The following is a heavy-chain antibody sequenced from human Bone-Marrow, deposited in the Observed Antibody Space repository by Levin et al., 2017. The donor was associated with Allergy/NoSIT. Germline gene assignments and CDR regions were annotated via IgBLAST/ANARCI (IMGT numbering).Heavy chain of an antibody. D-gene: IGHD2-15*01. CDR3: ARVYRRYCSGGSCYAPDY. CDR1: GGSFSGYY. V-gene: IGHV4-34*01. J-gene: IGHJ4*02. Sequence: SETLSLTCAVYGGSFSGYYWSWIRQPPGKGLEWIGEINHSGSTNYNPSLKSRVTISVDTSKNQFSLKLSSVTAADTAVYYCARVYRRYCSGGSCYAPDYWGQGTLVTVSS. CDR2: INHSGST.